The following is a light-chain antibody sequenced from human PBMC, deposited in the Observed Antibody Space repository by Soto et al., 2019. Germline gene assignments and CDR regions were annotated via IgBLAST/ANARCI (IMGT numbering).Light chain of an antibody. Sequence: QSVLTQPASVSGSPGQSITISCTGTSSDVGSYNLVSWYQQHPGKDPKLMIYEGSKRPSGVSSRFSGSKSGNTASLTISGFQSEEDADYYCCSYAGSSNYVFGPGTKLTVL. J-gene: IGLJ1*01. CDR1: SSDVGSYNL. CDR2: EGS. V-gene: IGLV2-23*01. CDR3: CSYAGSSNYV.